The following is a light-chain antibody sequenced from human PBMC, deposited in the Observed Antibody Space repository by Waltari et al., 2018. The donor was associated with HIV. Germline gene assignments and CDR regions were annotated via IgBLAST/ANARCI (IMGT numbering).Light chain of an antibody. CDR3: QQRSNWPGFT. V-gene: IGKV3-11*01. J-gene: IGKJ3*01. Sequence: EIVLTQSPATLSLSPGERATLSCRASQSVSSYLAWYQQKPGQAPRLLIYDASNRATGIPARFSGSGSGTAFTLTISSLEPEDFAVYYCQQRSNWPGFTFGPGTKVDIK. CDR2: DAS. CDR1: QSVSSY.